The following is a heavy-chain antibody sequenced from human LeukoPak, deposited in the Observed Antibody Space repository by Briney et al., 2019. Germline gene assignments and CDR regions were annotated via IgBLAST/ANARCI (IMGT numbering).Heavy chain of an antibody. CDR2: IYSGGST. J-gene: IGHJ6*02. D-gene: IGHD2-2*01. CDR3: ARGMDQALYYYYGMDV. CDR1: GFTVSSNY. V-gene: IGHV3-66*01. Sequence: GGSLRLSCAASGFTVSSNYMSWVRQAPGKGLEWVSVIYSGGSTYYADSVKGRFTISRDNSKNTLYLQMNSLRAEDTAVYYCARGMDQALYYYYGMDVWGQGTTVTVSS.